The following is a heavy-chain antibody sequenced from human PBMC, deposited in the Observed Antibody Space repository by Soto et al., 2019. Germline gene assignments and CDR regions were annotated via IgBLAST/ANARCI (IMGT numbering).Heavy chain of an antibody. J-gene: IGHJ6*02. CDR1: GGSFSGYY. CDR2: INHSGST. CDR3: ARGYYDYVWGSYPKGYGMDV. D-gene: IGHD3-16*01. V-gene: IGHV4-34*01. Sequence: SETLSLTCAVYGGSFSGYYWSWIRRPPGKGLEWIGEINHSGSTNYNPSLKSRVTISVGTSKNQFSLKLSSVTAADTAVYYCARGYYDYVWGSYPKGYGMDVWGQGTTVTVSS.